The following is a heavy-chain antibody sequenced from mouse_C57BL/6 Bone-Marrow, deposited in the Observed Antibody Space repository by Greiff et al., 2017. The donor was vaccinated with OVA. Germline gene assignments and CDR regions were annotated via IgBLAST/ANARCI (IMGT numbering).Heavy chain of an antibody. CDR2: IYPGDGDT. CDR1: GYAFSSYW. D-gene: IGHD2-4*01. CDR3: ARRLYYDYDGGFAY. J-gene: IGHJ3*01. Sequence: QVQLKESGAELVKPGASVKISCKASGYAFSSYWMNWVKQRPGKGLEWIGQIYPGDGDTNYNGKFKGKATLTADKSSSTAYMQLSSLTSEDSAVYFCARRLYYDYDGGFAYWGQGTLVTVSA. V-gene: IGHV1-80*01.